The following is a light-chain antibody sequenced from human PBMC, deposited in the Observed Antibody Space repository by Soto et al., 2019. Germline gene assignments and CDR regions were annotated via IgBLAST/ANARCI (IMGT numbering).Light chain of an antibody. Sequence: DIVMTQSPDSLAVSLGERATINFKSSQSVLYTSNNKNYLAWYQQKAVQSPKLPVYWASTRESGVPDRFSVRMFGSDFPHTISRLQAEYVAVYYCQQYYTIPLSFGGGTKGEIK. J-gene: IGKJ4*02. CDR2: WAS. CDR1: QSVLYTSNNKNY. V-gene: IGKV4-1*01. CDR3: QQYYTIPLS.